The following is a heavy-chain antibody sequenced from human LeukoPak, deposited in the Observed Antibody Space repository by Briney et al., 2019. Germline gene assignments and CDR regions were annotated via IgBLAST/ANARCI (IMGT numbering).Heavy chain of an antibody. V-gene: IGHV3-30-3*01. CDR1: GFTFSSYA. CDR3: ARDQGYLYGLDV. D-gene: IGHD1-1*01. J-gene: IGHJ6*02. Sequence: GGSLRLSCAASGFTFSSYAMHWVRQVPGKGLEWVAFISYDGSNKYYADSVRGRFTISRDNSKTTVSPEMNSLRAEDTAVYYCARDQGYLYGLDVWGQGTTVTVSS. CDR2: ISYDGSNK.